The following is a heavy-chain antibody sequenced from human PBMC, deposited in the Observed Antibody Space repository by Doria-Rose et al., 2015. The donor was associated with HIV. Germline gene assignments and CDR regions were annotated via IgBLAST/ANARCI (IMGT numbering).Heavy chain of an antibody. CDR3: ARIKSSRWYHKSSFDF. D-gene: IGHD6-13*01. CDR2: MFSHDER. CDR1: GVSLSSPGMG. V-gene: IGHV2-26*01. J-gene: IGHJ4*02. Sequence: QITLKESGPALVKPTETLTLTCTVSGVSLSSPGMGVSWIRQPPGKALEWLANMFSHDERSYKTSLKSRLTITRGTAKSQLVLTMTDMDPVDTATYYCARIKSSRWYHKSSFDFWGQGTLVIVSA.